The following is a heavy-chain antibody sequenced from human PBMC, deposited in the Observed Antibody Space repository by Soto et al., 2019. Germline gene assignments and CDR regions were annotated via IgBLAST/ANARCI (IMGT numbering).Heavy chain of an antibody. Sequence: GALRLTCSASGFTFRSYGMHWVRQAPGKGLEWVAVIWYDGSNKYYADSVKGRFTISRDNSKNTLYLQMNSLRAEDTAVYYCARESLHQNYGMDVWGQGTKVTVYS. CDR1: GFTFRSYG. D-gene: IGHD3-16*01. CDR2: IWYDGSNK. V-gene: IGHV3-33*01. CDR3: ARESLHQNYGMDV. J-gene: IGHJ6*02.